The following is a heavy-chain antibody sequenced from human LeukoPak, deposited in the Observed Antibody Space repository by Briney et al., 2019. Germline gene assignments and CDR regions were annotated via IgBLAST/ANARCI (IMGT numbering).Heavy chain of an antibody. CDR1: GGSISSGRYY. V-gene: IGHV4-61*02. CDR3: ARGSQVDDFWSGYRAPLDY. CDR2: IYTSGST. D-gene: IGHD3-3*01. J-gene: IGHJ4*02. Sequence: TLSLTCTVSGGSISSGRYYWSWIRPPARKGLEWLVRIYTSGSTNYNPSPKSRVTISVDTSKNQFSLKLSSVTAAYTAVYFCARGSQVDDFWSGYRAPLDYWGQGTLVTVSS.